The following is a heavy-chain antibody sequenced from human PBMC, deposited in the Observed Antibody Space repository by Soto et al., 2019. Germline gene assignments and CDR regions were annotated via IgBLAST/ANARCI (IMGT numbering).Heavy chain of an antibody. V-gene: IGHV1-18*04. CDR3: VRQYFDFWTDYPDFDY. D-gene: IGHD3-3*01. J-gene: IGHJ4*02. CDR2: ISPNSGRA. CDR1: GYTFSKYD. Sequence: QVQLVQSGAEMKRPGASVTVSCKASGYTFSKYDVSWVRQAPGQGLEWLGLISPNSGRASYSEKFQGRVTMSTDTPTTTAYLELRSLRSDDTAVYYCVRQYFDFWTDYPDFDYWGQGTLVTVSS.